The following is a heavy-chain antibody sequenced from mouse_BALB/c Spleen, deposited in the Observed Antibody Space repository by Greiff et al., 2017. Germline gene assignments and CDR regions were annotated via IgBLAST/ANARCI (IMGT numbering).Heavy chain of an antibody. D-gene: IGHD3-2*02. CDR3: ARDQDSLMDY. Sequence: EVMLVESGGGLVKPGGSLKLSCAASGFTFSDYYMYWVRQTPEKRLEWVATISDGGSYTYYPDSVKGRFTISRDNAKNNLYLQMSSLKSEDTAMYYCARDQDSLMDYWGQGTSVTVSS. CDR2: ISDGGSYT. CDR1: GFTFSDYY. J-gene: IGHJ4*01. V-gene: IGHV5-4*02.